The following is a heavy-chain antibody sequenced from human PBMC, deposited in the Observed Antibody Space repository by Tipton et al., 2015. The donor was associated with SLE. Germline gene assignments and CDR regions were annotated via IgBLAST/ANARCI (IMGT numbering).Heavy chain of an antibody. CDR3: ARTGPDVELEWGDYFDF. CDR2: IYYTGTT. Sequence: GLVKPSETLSPACSVSGISIIGYYWTWIRQPPGKGLEWIGSIYYTGTTSYNPSLKSRLTISVDTSKNQFSLKLSSMTAADTAVYFCARTGPDVELEWGDYFDFWGQGPLVTVSS. J-gene: IGHJ4*02. CDR1: GISIIGYY. D-gene: IGHD3-3*01. V-gene: IGHV4-59*01.